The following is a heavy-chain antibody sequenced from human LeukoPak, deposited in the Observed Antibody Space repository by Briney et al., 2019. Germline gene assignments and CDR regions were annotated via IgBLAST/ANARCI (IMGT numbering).Heavy chain of an antibody. J-gene: IGHJ3*02. CDR1: GGSISSSSYY. CDR3: ARGRYDSSGYYSFGAFDI. V-gene: IGHV4-39*01. D-gene: IGHD3-22*01. Sequence: PSETLSLTCTVSGGSISSSSYYWGWIRQPPGKGLEWIGSIYYSGSTYYNPSLKSRVTVSVDTSKNQFSLKLSSVTAADTAVYYCARGRYDSSGYYSFGAFDIWGQGTMVTVSS. CDR2: IYYSGST.